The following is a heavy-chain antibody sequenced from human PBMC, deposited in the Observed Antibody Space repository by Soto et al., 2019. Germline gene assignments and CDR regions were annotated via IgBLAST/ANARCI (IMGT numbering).Heavy chain of an antibody. Sequence: GGSLRLSCAASGFTFSGSAMHWVRQASGKGLEWVGRIRSKANSYATAYAASVKGRFTISRDDSKNTAYLQMNSLKTEDTAVYYCTRIDTAMYDHWGQGTLVTVSS. CDR2: IRSKANSYAT. V-gene: IGHV3-73*01. J-gene: IGHJ4*02. D-gene: IGHD5-18*01. CDR3: TRIDTAMYDH. CDR1: GFTFSGSA.